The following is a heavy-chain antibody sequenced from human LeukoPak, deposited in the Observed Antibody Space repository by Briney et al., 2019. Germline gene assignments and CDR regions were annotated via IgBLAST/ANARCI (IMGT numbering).Heavy chain of an antibody. CDR1: GYTFTSYG. CDR3: ARDQYYDSKGWFDP. D-gene: IGHD3-22*01. V-gene: IGHV1-18*01. Sequence: ASVKVSCKASGYTFTSYGISWVRQAPGQGLEWMGWISAYNGNTDYAQKLQGRVTMTTDTSTSTAYMELRSLRSDDTAVYYCARDQYYDSKGWFDPWGQGTLVTVSS. CDR2: ISAYNGNT. J-gene: IGHJ5*02.